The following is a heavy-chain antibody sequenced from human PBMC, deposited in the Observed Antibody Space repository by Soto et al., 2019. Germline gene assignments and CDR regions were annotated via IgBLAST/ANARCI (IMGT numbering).Heavy chain of an antibody. V-gene: IGHV3-9*01. D-gene: IGHD3-10*01. J-gene: IGHJ4*02. Sequence: EVQLVESGGGLVQPGRSLRLSCAASGFTFDDYAMHWVRQAPGKGLEWVSSISWNSGSIGYADSVKGRFTISRDNAKNSLYLQMNSLRPEDTAFYYCAKDTDYGSSPACDCWGQGTLVTVSS. CDR2: ISWNSGSI. CDR1: GFTFDDYA. CDR3: AKDTDYGSSPACDC.